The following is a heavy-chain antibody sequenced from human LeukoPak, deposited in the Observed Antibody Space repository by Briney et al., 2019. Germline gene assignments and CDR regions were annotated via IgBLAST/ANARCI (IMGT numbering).Heavy chain of an antibody. V-gene: IGHV4-34*01. CDR3: AREGITYYDYVWGSYRPDDSFDY. CDR1: GGSFSGYY. D-gene: IGHD3-16*02. Sequence: SETLSLTCAVYGGSFSGYYWSWIRQPPGKGLEWIGEINHSGSTNYNPSLKSRVTISVDTSKNQFSLKLSSVTAADTAVCYCAREGITYYDYVWGSYRPDDSFDYWGQGTLVTVSS. CDR2: INHSGST. J-gene: IGHJ4*02.